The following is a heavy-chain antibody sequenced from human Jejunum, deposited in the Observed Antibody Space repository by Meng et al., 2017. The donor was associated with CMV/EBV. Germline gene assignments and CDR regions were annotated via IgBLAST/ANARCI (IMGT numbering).Heavy chain of an antibody. D-gene: IGHD2-21*01. CDR3: AKTARIPTA. Sequence: SCIFSGDSIASSYWTWFRQSPVKGLESIGYIHYRGDINYNPSLRSRATMSMDTSKNQFSLRLTSVTAADTAVYYCAKTARIPTAWGQGTLVTVSS. V-gene: IGHV4-59*01. J-gene: IGHJ1*01. CDR1: GDSIASSY. CDR2: IHYRGDI.